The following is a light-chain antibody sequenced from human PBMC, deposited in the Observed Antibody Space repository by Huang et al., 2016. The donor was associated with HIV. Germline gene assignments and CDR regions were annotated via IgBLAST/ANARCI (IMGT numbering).Light chain of an antibody. CDR1: QSISSY. V-gene: IGKV1-39*01. Sequence: DIQMTQSPSSLSASVGDRVTITCRAIQSISSYLNWYQQKLGKAPKLLIYAASNLQSGVPSRFSGSGSGTDFTLTISSLQPEDFATYYCQQSYSTPLTFGGGTKLEIQ. CDR3: QQSYSTPLT. J-gene: IGKJ4*01. CDR2: AAS.